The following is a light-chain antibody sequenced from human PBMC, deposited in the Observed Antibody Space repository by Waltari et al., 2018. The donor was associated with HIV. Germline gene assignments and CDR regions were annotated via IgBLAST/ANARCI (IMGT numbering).Light chain of an antibody. V-gene: IGLV2-11*02. Sequence: SALTPSPPVSGSPGPAVTITRPGTSSQVGGYDSLYRYLQQPGKVPKLIIYEVIKRPSGVPDRFSGSKSGNTASLTISGLQTEDEADYFCCSYAGTYTYVLFGGGTKLTVL. CDR2: EVI. CDR1: SSQVGGYDS. CDR3: CSYAGTYTYVL. J-gene: IGLJ3*02.